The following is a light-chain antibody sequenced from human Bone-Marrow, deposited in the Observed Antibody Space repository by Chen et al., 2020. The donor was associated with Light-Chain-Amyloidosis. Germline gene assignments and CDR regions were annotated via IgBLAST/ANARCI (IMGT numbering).Light chain of an antibody. Sequence: EIVLTQAPGSLSLSPGEGANLTCRASQTISSNYLTWYQQKFGQAPRLLIYGSSSRATGIPDRFTGSGSGTDFTLTINRLEPEDCAMYCCQQYGTSPLTFGGGTKVEIK. CDR3: QQYGTSPLT. CDR1: QTISSNY. CDR2: GSS. J-gene: IGKJ4*01. V-gene: IGKV3-20*01.